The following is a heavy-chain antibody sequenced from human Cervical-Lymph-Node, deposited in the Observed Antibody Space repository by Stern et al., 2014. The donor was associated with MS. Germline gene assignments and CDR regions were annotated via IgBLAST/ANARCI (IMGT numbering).Heavy chain of an antibody. V-gene: IGHV1-69*01. CDR2: VIPMLRTA. Sequence: VQLVESGAEVRQPGASLKVSCKASGCTFKSYGISWVRQAPGQGLEWMGGVIPMLRTAHYAQQFQGRLTISEVQSTSTAHMGLSRLRSEDAAIYYCARERSISISGGIIHKNWFVPWGQGTLVTVSS. J-gene: IGHJ5*02. D-gene: IGHD3-3*01. CDR3: ARERSISISGGIIHKNWFVP. CDR1: GCTFKSYG.